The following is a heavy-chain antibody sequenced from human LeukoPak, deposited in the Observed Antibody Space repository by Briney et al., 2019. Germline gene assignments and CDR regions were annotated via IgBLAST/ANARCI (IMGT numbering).Heavy chain of an antibody. CDR3: AREAATSDFDY. D-gene: IGHD2-15*01. CDR1: GFTFSSSA. J-gene: IGHJ4*02. Sequence: PGGSLRLSCAASGFTFSSSAMHWVRQAPGKGLEWVAVISYDGSNKYYADSVKGRFTISRDNSKNTLYLQMNSLRVEDTAVYYCAREAATSDFDYWGQGTLVTVSS. CDR2: ISYDGSNK. V-gene: IGHV3-30-3*01.